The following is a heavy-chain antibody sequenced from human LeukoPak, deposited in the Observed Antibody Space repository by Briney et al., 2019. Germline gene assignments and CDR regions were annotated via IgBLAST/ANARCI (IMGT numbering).Heavy chain of an antibody. CDR1: GGSLSTTRSY. D-gene: IGHD3-22*01. J-gene: IGHJ4*02. CDR2: IFYGEST. V-gene: IGHV4-39*07. CDR3: ARWSSGYYNYFDY. Sequence: SETLSLTCTVSGGSLSTTRSYWGWVRQPPGKGLEWIGNIFYGESTYYNPSLKSRVSISLDTSKNQFSLRLSSVTAADTAVYYCARWSSGYYNYFDYWGQGTLVTVSS.